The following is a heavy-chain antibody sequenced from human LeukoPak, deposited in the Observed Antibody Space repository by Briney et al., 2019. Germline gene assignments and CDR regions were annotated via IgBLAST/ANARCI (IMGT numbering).Heavy chain of an antibody. J-gene: IGHJ6*03. D-gene: IGHD4-11*01. CDR2: ISGSGGST. CDR3: VRRGSNYPYYMDV. V-gene: IGHV3-23*01. CDR1: GFTFSSYA. Sequence: GGSLRLSCAASGFTFSSYAMSWVRQAPGKGLEWVSAISGSGGSTYYADSVKGRFTISRDNSKNTLYLQMSSLRAEDTAVYYCVRRGSNYPYYMDVWGKGTTVTFSS.